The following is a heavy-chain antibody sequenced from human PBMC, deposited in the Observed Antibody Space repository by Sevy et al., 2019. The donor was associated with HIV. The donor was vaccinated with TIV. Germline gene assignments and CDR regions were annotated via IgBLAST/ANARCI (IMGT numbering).Heavy chain of an antibody. D-gene: IGHD6-13*01. CDR3: AKEDNSSWRVIYYYYGMDV. CDR2: ISYDGSNK. J-gene: IGHJ6*02. Sequence: GGSLRLSCAASGFTFSSYGMHRVRQAPRKGLEWVAVISYDGSNKYYADSVKGRFTISRDNSKNTLYLQMNSLRAEDTAVYYCAKEDNSSWRVIYYYYGMDVWGQGTTVTVSS. CDR1: GFTFSSYG. V-gene: IGHV3-30*18.